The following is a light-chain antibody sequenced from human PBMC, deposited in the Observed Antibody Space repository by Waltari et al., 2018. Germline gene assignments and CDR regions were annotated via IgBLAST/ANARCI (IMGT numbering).Light chain of an antibody. CDR1: RSNLGPHY. CDR3: AAWDDSLSGPGV. CDR2: RSN. V-gene: IGLV1-47*01. J-gene: IGLJ3*02. Sequence: QSVLTQPPSASGTPGQRVTISCSGSRSNLGPHYVYWYQQVPGTAPKLLMYRSNQRPSGVPDRFSGSKSGTSASLAISGLRSEDEADFYCAAWDDSLSGPGVFGGGTKLTVL.